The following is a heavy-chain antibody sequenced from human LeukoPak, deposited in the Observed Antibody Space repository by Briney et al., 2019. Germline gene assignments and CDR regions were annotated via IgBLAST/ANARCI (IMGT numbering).Heavy chain of an antibody. J-gene: IGHJ4*02. Sequence: PSETLSLTCTVSGGSISSSSYYWGWIRQPPGKGLEWVSAISGSGGSTYYADSVKGRFTISRDNSKNTLYLQMNSLRAEDTAVYYCAKWFRGYFDYWGQGTLVTVSS. V-gene: IGHV3-23*01. D-gene: IGHD3-10*01. CDR3: AKWFRGYFDY. CDR2: ISGSGGST. CDR1: GGSISSSSYY.